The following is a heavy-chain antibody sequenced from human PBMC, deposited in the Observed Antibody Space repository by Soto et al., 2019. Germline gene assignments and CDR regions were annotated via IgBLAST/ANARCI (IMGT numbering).Heavy chain of an antibody. D-gene: IGHD6-6*01. V-gene: IGHV3-48*02. CDR3: ARGLAARPSWFDP. CDR2: ISSSSGTI. J-gene: IGHJ5*02. CDR1: GFTFSSYS. Sequence: GGSRRLSCAASGFTFSSYSMNGVRQAPGKGLEWVSYISSSSGTIYYADSVKGRFTISRDNAKNSLYLQMNSLSDEDTAVYFCARGLAARPSWFDPWGQGTLVTVSS.